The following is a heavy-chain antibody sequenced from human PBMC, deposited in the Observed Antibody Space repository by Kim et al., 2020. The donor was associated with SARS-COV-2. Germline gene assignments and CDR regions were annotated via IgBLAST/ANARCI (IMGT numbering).Heavy chain of an antibody. Sequence: GGSLRLSCAASGFTFSSYSMNWVRQAPGKGLEWVSSISSSSSYIYYADSVKGRFTISRDNAKNSLYLQMNSLRAEDTAVYYCARGRDIVVVPAATRLDAFDIWGQGTMVTVSS. CDR2: ISSSSSYI. D-gene: IGHD2-2*01. J-gene: IGHJ3*02. V-gene: IGHV3-21*01. CDR3: ARGRDIVVVPAATRLDAFDI. CDR1: GFTFSSYS.